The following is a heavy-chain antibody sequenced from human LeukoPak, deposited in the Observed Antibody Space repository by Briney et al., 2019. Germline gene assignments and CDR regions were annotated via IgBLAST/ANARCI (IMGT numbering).Heavy chain of an antibody. D-gene: IGHD3-3*01. CDR2: ISGSGGST. V-gene: IGHV3-23*01. Sequence: GGSLRLSCAASGFTFSSYAMSRVRQAPGKGLEWVSAISGSGGSTYYADYVKGRFTISRDNSKNTLYLQMNSLRAEDTAVYYCAKDDGNFWSGCNWFDPWGQGTLVTVSS. CDR1: GFTFSSYA. J-gene: IGHJ5*02. CDR3: AKDDGNFWSGCNWFDP.